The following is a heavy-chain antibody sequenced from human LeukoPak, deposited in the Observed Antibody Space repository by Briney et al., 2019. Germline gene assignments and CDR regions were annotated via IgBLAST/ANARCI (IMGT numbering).Heavy chain of an antibody. CDR2: MNPNSGNT. CDR1: GYTFTSYD. CDR3: ASWPVLQENDAFDI. J-gene: IGHJ3*02. V-gene: IGHV1-8*01. Sequence: ASVKVSCKASGYTFTSYDINWVRQATGQGLEWMGWMNPNSGNTGYAQKFQGRVTMTRNTSISTAYMELSSLRSEDTAVYYCASWPVLQENDAFDIWGQGTMVTVSP. D-gene: IGHD3-10*01.